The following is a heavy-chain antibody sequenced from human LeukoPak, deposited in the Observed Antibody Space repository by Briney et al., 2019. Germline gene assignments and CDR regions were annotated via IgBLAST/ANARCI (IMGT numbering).Heavy chain of an antibody. Sequence: GGSLRLSCAASGFTFSSYGMSWVRQAPGKGLEWVSAISGSGGSTYYADSVKGRFTISRDNAKNSLYLQMNSLRAEDTALYYCARDCGQCYAFGIWGQGTMVTVSS. D-gene: IGHD2-21*01. J-gene: IGHJ3*02. CDR2: ISGSGGST. V-gene: IGHV3-23*01. CDR1: GFTFSSYG. CDR3: ARDCGQCYAFGI.